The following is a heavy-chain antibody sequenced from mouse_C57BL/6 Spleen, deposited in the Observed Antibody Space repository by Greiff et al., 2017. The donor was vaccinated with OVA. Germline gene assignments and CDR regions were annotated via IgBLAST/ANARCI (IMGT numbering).Heavy chain of an antibody. J-gene: IGHJ2*01. CDR1: GFNIKNTY. D-gene: IGHD2-3*01. V-gene: IGHV14-3*01. CDR2: IDPATGNT. CDR3: AHMGLLGPDFDY. Sequence: VQLQQSVAELVRPGASVKLSCTASGFNIKNTYMHWVKQRPEQGLEWIGRIDPATGNTKYAPQFQGKATITADTSSNTAYLQLSSLTSEDSAIYYCAHMGLLGPDFDYWGQGTALTVSS.